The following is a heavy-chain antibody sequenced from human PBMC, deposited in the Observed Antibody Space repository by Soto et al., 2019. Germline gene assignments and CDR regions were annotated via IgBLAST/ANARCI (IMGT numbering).Heavy chain of an antibody. CDR3: AREAAAGNIGYYYYGMDV. V-gene: IGHV4-30-4*01. J-gene: IGHJ6*02. CDR1: GGSISSGDYY. Sequence: SETLSLTCTVSGGSISSGDYYWSWIRQPPGKGLEWIGYIYCSGSTYYNPSLKSRVTISVDTSKNQFSLKLRSVTAADTAVYYCAREAAAGNIGYYYYGMDVWGQGTTVTVSS. D-gene: IGHD6-13*01. CDR2: IYCSGST.